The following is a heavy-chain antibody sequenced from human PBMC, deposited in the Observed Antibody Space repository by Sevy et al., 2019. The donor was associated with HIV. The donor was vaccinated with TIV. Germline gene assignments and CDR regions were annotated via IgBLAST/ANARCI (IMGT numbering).Heavy chain of an antibody. V-gene: IGHV3-30*02. CDR1: GFSFSSYG. Sequence: GGSLRLSCAASGFSFSSYGMHLVRQAPGKGLEWMSYIQYDGSNKDYADSVKGRFTISRDNSKNTLYLQMNSLRVEDTAVFYCGKEGGGEGGDHWGQGTLVTVSS. CDR3: GKEGGGEGGDH. J-gene: IGHJ4*02. D-gene: IGHD2-21*01. CDR2: IQYDGSNK.